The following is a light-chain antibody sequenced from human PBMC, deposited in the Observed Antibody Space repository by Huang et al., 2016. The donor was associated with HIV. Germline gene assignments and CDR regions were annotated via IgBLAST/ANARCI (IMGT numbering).Light chain of an antibody. CDR3: HPRGRWPPT. Sequence: EIVLTQSPATLSLSPGERATLSCRASQNISNYFAWYQQKPGQAPRLLIYDASNRATGIPPRFSGGGSGTDFTLTISSLTPEDFAVYYCHPRGRWPPTFGPGTTVEIK. J-gene: IGKJ3*01. V-gene: IGKV3-11*01. CDR2: DAS. CDR1: QNISNY.